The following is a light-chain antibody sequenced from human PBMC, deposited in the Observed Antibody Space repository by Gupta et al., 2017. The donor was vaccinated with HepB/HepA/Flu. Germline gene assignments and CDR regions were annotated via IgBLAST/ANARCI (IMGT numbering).Light chain of an antibody. J-gene: IGLJ1*01. V-gene: IGLV2-23*02. CDR3: CSYATSSTWV. CDR1: SSDVGSYNL. CDR2: EVI. Sequence: QSALTQPASVSGSPGQSITISCTGTSSDVGSYNLVSWYQQHPGKAPKLMIHEVIKRPSGVSNRFSCSKSGNTASLTISGLQAEDEADYYCCSYATSSTWVFGTGTKVTVL.